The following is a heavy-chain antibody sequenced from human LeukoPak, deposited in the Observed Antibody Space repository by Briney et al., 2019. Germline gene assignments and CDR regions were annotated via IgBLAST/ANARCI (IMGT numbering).Heavy chain of an antibody. Sequence: PSETLSLTCAVYSGSFSGYYWSWIRQPPGKGLEWIGEINHSGSTNYNPSLKSRVTISVDTSKNQFSLKLSSVTAADTAVYYCASGAIQSVVDYWGQGTLVTVSS. J-gene: IGHJ4*02. CDR3: ASGAIQSVVDY. CDR2: INHSGST. D-gene: IGHD2-15*01. CDR1: SGSFSGYY. V-gene: IGHV4-34*01.